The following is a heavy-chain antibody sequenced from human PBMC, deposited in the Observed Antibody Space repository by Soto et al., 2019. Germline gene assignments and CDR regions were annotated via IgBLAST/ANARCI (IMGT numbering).Heavy chain of an antibody. CDR3: ARLGFDYDFLSGYYNVHHYYGIDV. V-gene: IGHV5-51*01. CDR2: IYPGDSDT. J-gene: IGHJ6*02. D-gene: IGHD3-3*01. Sequence: GESLKISCQGSGYRFTSYWIGWVRRMPGTGLEWMGIIYPGDSDTTYNPSFQGQVTISADKSINTVYLQWSSLKASDTATYYCARLGFDYDFLSGYYNVHHYYGIDVWGQGTTVTVSS. CDR1: GYRFTSYW.